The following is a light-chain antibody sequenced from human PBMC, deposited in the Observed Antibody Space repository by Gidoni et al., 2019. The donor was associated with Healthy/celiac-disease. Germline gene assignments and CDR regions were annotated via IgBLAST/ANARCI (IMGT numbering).Light chain of an antibody. J-gene: IGKJ1*01. CDR1: QSISSY. V-gene: IGKV1-39*01. CDR3: QQSYSTPWT. CDR2: AAS. Sequence: DIQMTQSPSSLSASVGDRVTITCRESQSISSYLNWYQQKPGKAPKLLIYAASSLQSGVPSRFSGSGSGTDFTLTISSLQPEDFATYYCQQSYSTPWTFXXXTKVEIK.